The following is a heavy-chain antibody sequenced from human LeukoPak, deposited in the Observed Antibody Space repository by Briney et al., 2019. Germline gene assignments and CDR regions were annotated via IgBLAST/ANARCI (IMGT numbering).Heavy chain of an antibody. CDR2: IWYDGSNK. D-gene: IGHD3-3*01. CDR1: GFTFSSYG. V-gene: IGHV3-33*01. J-gene: IGHJ3*02. CDR3: ARGPVPTISDAFDI. Sequence: GGSLRLSCAASGFTFSSYGMHWVRQAPGKGLEWVAVIWYDGSNKYYADSVKGRFTISRDNSKNTLYLQMNSLRAEDTAVYYCARGPVPTISDAFDIWGQGTMVTVSS.